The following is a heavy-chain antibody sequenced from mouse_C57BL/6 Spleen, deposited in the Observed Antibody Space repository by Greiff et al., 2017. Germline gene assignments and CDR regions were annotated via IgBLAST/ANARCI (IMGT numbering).Heavy chain of an antibody. CDR1: GYAFSSYW. V-gene: IGHV1-80*01. CDR3: AILTTVVPDY. D-gene: IGHD1-1*01. J-gene: IGHJ2*01. Sequence: VKLQESGAELVKPGASVKISCKASGYAFSSYWMNWVKQRPGKGLEWIGQIYPGDGDTNYNGKFKGKATLTADKSSSTAYMQLSSLTSEDSAVYFCAILTTVVPDYWGQGTTLTVSS. CDR2: IYPGDGDT.